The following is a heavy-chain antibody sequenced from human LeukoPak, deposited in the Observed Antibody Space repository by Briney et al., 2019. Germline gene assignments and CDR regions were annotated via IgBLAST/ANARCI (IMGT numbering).Heavy chain of an antibody. CDR3: ATKLPAAGRGFDY. CDR2: IKLDGSEK. J-gene: IGHJ4*02. Sequence: SGGSLRLSCAASGFTFSNYWMSWVRQAPGKGLEWVANIKLDGSEKYYVDSVKGRFTISRDSAKNSLFLQMNSLRAEDTAVYHCATKLPAAGRGFDYWGQGTLVTVSS. D-gene: IGHD6-13*01. V-gene: IGHV3-7*03. CDR1: GFTFSNYW.